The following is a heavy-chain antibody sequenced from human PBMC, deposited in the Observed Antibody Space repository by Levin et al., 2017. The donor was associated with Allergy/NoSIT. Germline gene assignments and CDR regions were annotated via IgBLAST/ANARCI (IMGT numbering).Heavy chain of an antibody. CDR3: AREAVAGFSGAEYFQH. V-gene: IGHV4-4*02. CDR2: IYHSGST. CDR1: GGSISSSNW. D-gene: IGHD6-19*01. J-gene: IGHJ1*01. Sequence: SETLSLTCAVSGGSISSSNWWSWVRQPPGKGLEWIGEIYHSGSTNYNPSLKSRVTISVDKSKNQFSLKLSSVTAADTAVYYCAREAVAGFSGAEYFQHWGQGTLVTVSS.